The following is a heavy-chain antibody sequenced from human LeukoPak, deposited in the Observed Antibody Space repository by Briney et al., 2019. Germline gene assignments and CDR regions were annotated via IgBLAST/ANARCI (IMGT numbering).Heavy chain of an antibody. Sequence: SETLSLTCTVSGGSISSGSYYWSWIRQPAGKGLEWIGRIYISGSTNYNPSLKSRVTISVDTSKNQFSLKLSSVTAADTAVYYCAREGYYYDSSCYYSADAFDIWGQGTMVTVSS. CDR1: GGSISSGSYY. J-gene: IGHJ3*02. V-gene: IGHV4-61*02. D-gene: IGHD3-22*01. CDR2: IYISGST. CDR3: AREGYYYDSSCYYSADAFDI.